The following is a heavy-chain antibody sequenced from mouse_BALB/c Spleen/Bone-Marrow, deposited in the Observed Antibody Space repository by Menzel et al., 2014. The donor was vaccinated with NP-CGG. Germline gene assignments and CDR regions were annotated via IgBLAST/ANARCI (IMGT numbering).Heavy chain of an antibody. CDR3: AALYGIVFDY. J-gene: IGHJ2*01. D-gene: IGHD2-1*01. V-gene: IGHV1-18*01. CDR1: GFTFTEYT. CDR2: IHPDNVGT. Sequence: VQLHQPGPELVKPGASAKISCKTSGFTFTEYTMHWVKQSHGKSLEWIGGIHPDNVGTSYNQKFKGKATLTVDKSSSTAYMELRSLTSKDSAVYYCAALYGIVFDYRGQGTPLTVSS.